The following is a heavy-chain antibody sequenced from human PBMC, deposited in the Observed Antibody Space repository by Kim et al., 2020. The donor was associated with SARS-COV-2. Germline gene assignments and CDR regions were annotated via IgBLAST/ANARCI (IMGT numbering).Heavy chain of an antibody. CDR2: ISWNSGSI. D-gene: IGHD6-13*01. V-gene: IGHV3-9*01. CDR1: GFTFDDYA. Sequence: GGSLRLSCAASGFTFDDYAMHWVRQAPGKGLEWVSGISWNSGSIGYADSVKGRFTISRDNAKNSLYLQMNSLRAEDTALYYCAKGPGYSSSWYVDAFDIWGQGTMVTVSS. J-gene: IGHJ3*02. CDR3: AKGPGYSSSWYVDAFDI.